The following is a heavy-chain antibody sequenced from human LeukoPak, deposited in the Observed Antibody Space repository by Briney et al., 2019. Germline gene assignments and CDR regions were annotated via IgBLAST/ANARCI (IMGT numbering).Heavy chain of an antibody. D-gene: IGHD1-26*01. V-gene: IGHV4-34*01. CDR2: INHIGST. CDR3: ARESEWEPRDPGD. Sequence: SETLSLTCAVYGGSFSDYYWSWIRQPPGKGLEWIGEINHIGSTNYNPSLKSRVTISVDTSKNQFSLKLRSVTAADTAVYYCARESEWEPRDPGDWGQGTLVTVSS. CDR1: GGSFSDYY. J-gene: IGHJ4*02.